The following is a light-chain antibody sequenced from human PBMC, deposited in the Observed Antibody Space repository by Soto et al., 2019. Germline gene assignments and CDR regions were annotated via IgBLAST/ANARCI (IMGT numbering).Light chain of an antibody. V-gene: IGKV3-20*01. Sequence: EIVLTQSPGTLSLSPGERATLSCRASQSVSSSHLAWYQQKPGQAPRLLISGASSRATGIPDRFTGCGSGTDFTLTISRLEPEDFAVYYCQQYGSSPRTFGQGTKVEIK. CDR1: QSVSSSH. CDR3: QQYGSSPRT. J-gene: IGKJ1*01. CDR2: GAS.